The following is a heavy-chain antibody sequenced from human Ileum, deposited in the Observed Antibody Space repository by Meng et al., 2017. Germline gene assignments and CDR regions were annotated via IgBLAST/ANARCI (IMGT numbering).Heavy chain of an antibody. J-gene: IGHJ4*02. D-gene: IGHD3-10*01. V-gene: IGHV1-46*01. CDR2: INPGGGTT. CDR3: AKAYTSSSPFDY. CDR1: GFTLTRDY. Sequence: QVRLVQSGTEGKKPGAAVKMSCETSGFTLTRDYMHWVRQAPGQAPEWMGLINPGGGTTRYAQKFQGRVIMTRDTSTSTVYVELSGLRSDDTAVYYCAKAYTSSSPFDYWGQGTLVTVSS.